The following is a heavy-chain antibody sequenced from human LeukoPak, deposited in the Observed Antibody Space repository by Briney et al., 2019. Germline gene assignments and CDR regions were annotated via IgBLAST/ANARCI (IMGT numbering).Heavy chain of an antibody. CDR2: IRSSGSI. V-gene: IGHV4-59*01. Sequence: SETLSLTCSVSGDSISGYYWNWIRQSPEKGLEWIAYIRSSGSINYNPSLRSRATISLDTSKNQFSLRLTSVTAADTAVHYCARMATIRGDGYHFDFWGQGTLVTVSS. D-gene: IGHD5-24*01. CDR3: ARMATIRGDGYHFDF. J-gene: IGHJ4*02. CDR1: GDSISGYY.